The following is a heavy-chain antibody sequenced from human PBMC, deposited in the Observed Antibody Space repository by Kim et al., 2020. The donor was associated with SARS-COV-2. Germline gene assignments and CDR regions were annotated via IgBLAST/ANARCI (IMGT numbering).Heavy chain of an antibody. Sequence: SETLSLTCTVSGYFISSGYYWGWIRQPPGKGLEWIGSIYHSGSTYYNPSLKSRVTISVDTSKNQFSLKLSSVTAADTAVYYCARASGYYGSGSYYWGWF. CDR2: IYHSGST. D-gene: IGHD3-10*01. CDR1: GYFISSGYY. CDR3: ARASGYYGSGSYYWGWF. V-gene: IGHV4-38-2*02. J-gene: IGHJ5*01.